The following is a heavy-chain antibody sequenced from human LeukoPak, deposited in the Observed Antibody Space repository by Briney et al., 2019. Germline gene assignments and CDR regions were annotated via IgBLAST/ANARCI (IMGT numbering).Heavy chain of an antibody. J-gene: IGHJ3*02. D-gene: IGHD2-8*02. Sequence: SETLSLTCTVSGGSISGLYWSWIRQPPGKGLEWIGFIYYSGTTYYNPSLKSRVTIVIDTSSNQFSLRVRSVTAVDTAVYYWARHVMRSHPGGSSYTHALDTWGHGTRVTVSS. V-gene: IGHV4-59*08. CDR2: IYYSGTT. CDR1: GGSISGLY. CDR3: ARHVMRSHPGGSSYTHALDT.